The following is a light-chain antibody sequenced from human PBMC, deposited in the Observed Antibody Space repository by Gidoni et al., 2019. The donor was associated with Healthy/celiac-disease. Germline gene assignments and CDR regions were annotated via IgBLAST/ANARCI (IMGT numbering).Light chain of an antibody. CDR3: QQLNSYLT. V-gene: IGKV1-9*01. CDR2: AAS. Sequence: DIQLTQSPSFLSASVGDRVTITCRASQGISSYLAWYQQKPGKAPKLLIYAASTLQSGVPSRFSGSGSGTEFTLTISSLQPEDFATYYCQQLNSYLTFXXXTRLEIK. CDR1: QGISSY. J-gene: IGKJ5*01.